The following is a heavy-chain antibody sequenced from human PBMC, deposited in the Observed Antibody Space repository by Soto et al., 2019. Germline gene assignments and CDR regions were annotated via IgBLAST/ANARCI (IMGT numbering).Heavy chain of an antibody. Sequence: SETLSLTCTVSGGSISSSSYYWGWIRQPPGKGLEWIGSIYYSGSTYYNPSLKSRVTISVDTSKNQFSLKLSSVTAADTAVYYCASELGDDYWGQGTLVTVSS. D-gene: IGHD7-27*01. J-gene: IGHJ4*02. CDR2: IYYSGST. CDR3: ASELGDDY. V-gene: IGHV4-39*01. CDR1: GGSISSSSYY.